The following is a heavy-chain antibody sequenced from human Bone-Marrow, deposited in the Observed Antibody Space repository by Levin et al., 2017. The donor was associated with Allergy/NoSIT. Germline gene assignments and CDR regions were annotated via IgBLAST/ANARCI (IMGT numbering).Heavy chain of an antibody. V-gene: IGHV2-70*04. J-gene: IGHJ4*02. CDR1: GFSLDAPGLR. Sequence: QTLSLTCTFSGFSLDAPGLRVSWVRQPPGKALEWLGRIDWEDDTVYSASLKTRLTISKDTSKNQVVLTMTNMAPMDSGTYYCARSPYSGAYPYFFDYWGQGSLVTVSS. CDR3: ARSPYSGAYPYFFDY. D-gene: IGHD1-26*01. CDR2: IDWEDDT.